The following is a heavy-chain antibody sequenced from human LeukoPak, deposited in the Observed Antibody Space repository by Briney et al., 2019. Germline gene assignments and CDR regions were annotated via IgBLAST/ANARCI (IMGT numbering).Heavy chain of an antibody. CDR3: ARMAREVRGIIYFYYGLNV. V-gene: IGHV4-34*01. D-gene: IGHD3-10*01. Sequence: PSETLSLTCGVHAASFSGYYWTWIRQPPGKGLEWIGEISHIGDINYNPSLKSRVTISLDTSKKQVSLKLASVTAADTAVYYCARMAREVRGIIYFYYGLNVWGQGTTVTVSS. CDR1: AASFSGYY. CDR2: ISHIGDI. J-gene: IGHJ6*02.